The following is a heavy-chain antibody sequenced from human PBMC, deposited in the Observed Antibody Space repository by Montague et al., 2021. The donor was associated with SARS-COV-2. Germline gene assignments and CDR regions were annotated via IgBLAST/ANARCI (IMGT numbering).Heavy chain of an antibody. V-gene: IGHV4-59*08. CDR3: ARHGLEGANTYYFGLDG. J-gene: IGHJ6*02. D-gene: IGHD1-26*01. Sequence: SETLSLTCEVSGGSISSYYWSWIRQSPGKGLEWIGYVHYTGSTKYNPSLKTRVTLSLATPTNQFSLKLSSVTAADTAIYYCARHGLEGANTYYFGLDGWGQGTTVTVSS. CDR1: GGSISSYY. CDR2: VHYTGST.